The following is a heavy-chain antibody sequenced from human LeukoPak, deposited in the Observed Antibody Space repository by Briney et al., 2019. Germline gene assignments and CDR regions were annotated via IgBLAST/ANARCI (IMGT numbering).Heavy chain of an antibody. CDR1: GFTFSSYA. CDR3: AKDHMRDGYNYGYWYFDL. J-gene: IGHJ2*01. V-gene: IGHV3-23*01. Sequence: GGSLRLSCAASGFTFSSYAMNWVRQAPGKGLEWVSAISGSGGSTYYADSVKGRFTISRDNSKNTLYLQVNSLRAEDTAIYYCAKDHMRDGYNYGYWYFDLWGRDTLVTVSS. CDR2: ISGSGGST. D-gene: IGHD5-24*01.